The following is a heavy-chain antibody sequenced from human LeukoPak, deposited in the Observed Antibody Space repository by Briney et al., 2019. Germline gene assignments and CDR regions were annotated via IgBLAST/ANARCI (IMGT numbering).Heavy chain of an antibody. D-gene: IGHD3-16*01. CDR1: GFTFSSYE. J-gene: IGHJ3*02. Sequence: PGGSLRFSCEASGFTFSSYEMNWVRQAPGKGLEWVSYIGRGGTSIYHADSMLRRFTICRDNAKNSLYLEMNSLRAEDTAVYYCARYVRGGYDAFDIWGGGTKVSVSS. CDR3: ARYVRGGYDAFDI. CDR2: IGRGGTSI. V-gene: IGHV3-48*03.